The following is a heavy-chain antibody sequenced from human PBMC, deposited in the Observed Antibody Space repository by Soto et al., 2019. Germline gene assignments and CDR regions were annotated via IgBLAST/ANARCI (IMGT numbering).Heavy chain of an antibody. Sequence: EVQLLESGGGVVQPGGSLRLSCAASGFSFVNYAMNWVRQAPGKGLEWVSGLSGSGTSTYYADSVKGRFTISRDNSRDTLFLQMNSLTADDTAVYYCAKATTNGGWFNPFDSWGQGALVTVSS. CDR2: LSGSGTST. CDR1: GFSFVNYA. J-gene: IGHJ4*02. V-gene: IGHV3-23*01. CDR3: AKATTNGGWFNPFDS. D-gene: IGHD6-19*01.